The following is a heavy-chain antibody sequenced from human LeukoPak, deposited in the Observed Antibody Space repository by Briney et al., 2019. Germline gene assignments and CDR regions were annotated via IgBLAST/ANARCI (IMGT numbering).Heavy chain of an antibody. V-gene: IGHV3-53*05. CDR3: ASESLFFDY. J-gene: IGHJ4*02. CDR2: ISSGGST. Sequence: GGSLRLSCAASGFTVSSNYMSWVRRAPGKGLEWVSVISSGGSTYYADSMKGRFTISRDNSKNTLYLQMNSLRAEDTAVYYCASESLFFDYWGQGTLVTVSS. CDR1: GFTVSSNY. D-gene: IGHD3-10*01.